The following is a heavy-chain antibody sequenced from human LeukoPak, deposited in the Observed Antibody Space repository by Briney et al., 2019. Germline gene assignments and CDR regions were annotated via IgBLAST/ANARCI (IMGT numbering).Heavy chain of an antibody. CDR2: IGSGDDT. V-gene: IGHV3-13*01. J-gene: IGHJ3*02. CDR3: VRGGIRVSGIDAFDI. Sequence: AGGSLRLSCAASGFTFRDYDMHWVRQTPGRGLEWVSAIGSGDDTHYPDSVKGRFTISRENAKNSLYLQMSSLRDGDTAMYYCVRGGIRVSGIDAFDIWGHGTMVTVSS. D-gene: IGHD5/OR15-5a*01. CDR1: GFTFRDYD.